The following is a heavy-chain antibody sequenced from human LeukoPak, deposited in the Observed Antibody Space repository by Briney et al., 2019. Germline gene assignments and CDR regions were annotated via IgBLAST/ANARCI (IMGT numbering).Heavy chain of an antibody. Sequence: PGGSLRLSCIASGFSFNKYGMHWVRQAPGKGLEWMAVRSDDGSAQHYADSVRGRFTISRDNSKNTLSLQMNSLRPEDTAMYFCAKDRDPYSSGTWDSWGQGTLVIVSS. J-gene: IGHJ1*01. CDR3: AKDRDPYSSGTWDS. D-gene: IGHD3-22*01. CDR1: GFSFNKYG. CDR2: RSDDGSAQ. V-gene: IGHV3-30*18.